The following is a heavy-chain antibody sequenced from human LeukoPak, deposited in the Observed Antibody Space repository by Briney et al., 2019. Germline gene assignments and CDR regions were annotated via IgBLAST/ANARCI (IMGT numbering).Heavy chain of an antibody. Sequence: GGSLRLSCAASGFTFSSYAMSWVRQAPGKGLVWVSALSASGESTYYADSVKGRFTISRDNSKNTLYLHMSSLSAEDTAVYYCAKEMGYGSCTTYYSVAFDIWGQGTMVTVSS. CDR3: AKEMGYGSCTTYYSVAFDI. J-gene: IGHJ3*02. V-gene: IGHV3-23*01. CDR1: GFTFSSYA. CDR2: LSASGEST. D-gene: IGHD2-15*01.